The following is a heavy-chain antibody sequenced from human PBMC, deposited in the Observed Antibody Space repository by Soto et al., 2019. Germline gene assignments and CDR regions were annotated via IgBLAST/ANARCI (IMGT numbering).Heavy chain of an antibody. V-gene: IGHV3-21*01. Sequence: GGSLRLSCAASGFTFSSYSMNWVRQAPGKGLEWVSSISSSSSYIYYADSVKGRFTISRDNAKNSLYLQMNSLRAEDTAVYYCARDRASDCSSTGCYVAAAADYWGQGTLVTVSS. D-gene: IGHD2-2*01. CDR1: GFTFSSYS. CDR2: ISSSSSYI. CDR3: ARDRASDCSSTGCYVAAAADY. J-gene: IGHJ4*02.